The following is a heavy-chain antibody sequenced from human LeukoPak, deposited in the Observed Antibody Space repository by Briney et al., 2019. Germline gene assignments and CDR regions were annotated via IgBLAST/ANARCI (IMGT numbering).Heavy chain of an antibody. CDR3: AKLLYYYDSSQPY. Sequence: PGGSLRLSCAASGFKFETYNFNWVRQAPGKGLEWVSAISGSGGSTYYADSVKGRFTISRDNSKNTLYLQMKSLRAEDTAVYYCAKLLYYYDSSQPYWGQEPWSPSPQ. J-gene: IGHJ4*01. V-gene: IGHV3-23*01. CDR1: GFKFETYN. CDR2: ISGSGGST. D-gene: IGHD3-22*01.